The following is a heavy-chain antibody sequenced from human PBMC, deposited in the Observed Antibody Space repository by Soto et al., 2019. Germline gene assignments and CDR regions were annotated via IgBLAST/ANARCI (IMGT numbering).Heavy chain of an antibody. CDR3: AAVSSGSDPTHDY. J-gene: IGHJ4*02. Sequence: GASVKVSCKASGFTFTSSAMQWVRQARGQRLEWIGWIVVGSGNTNYAQKFQERVTITRDMSTSTAYMELSSLRSEDTAVYYCAAVSSGSDPTHDYWGQGTLVTVSS. CDR2: IVVGSGNT. D-gene: IGHD3-10*01. V-gene: IGHV1-58*02. CDR1: GFTFTSSA.